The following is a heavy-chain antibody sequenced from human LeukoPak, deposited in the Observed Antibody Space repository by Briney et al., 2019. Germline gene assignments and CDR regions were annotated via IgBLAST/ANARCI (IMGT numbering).Heavy chain of an antibody. V-gene: IGHV3-74*01. CDR3: ARGGIQVSGIDEFDY. D-gene: IGHD6-19*01. Sequence: PGGSLRLSCAASGFTFSSYWMNWVRQAPGKGLVWVSRINSDGSRRRYADSVKGRFTISRGNAKNTLYLQMNSLRAEDTAVYYCARGGIQVSGIDEFDYWGQGTLVTVSS. CDR2: INSDGSRR. CDR1: GFTFSSYW. J-gene: IGHJ4*02.